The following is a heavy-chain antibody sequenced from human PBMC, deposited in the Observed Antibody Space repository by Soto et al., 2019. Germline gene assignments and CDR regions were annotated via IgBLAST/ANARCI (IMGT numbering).Heavy chain of an antibody. V-gene: IGHV3-30*18. D-gene: IGHD6-19*01. Sequence: QVQLVESGGGVVQPGRSLRLSCAASGFTFSSYGMHWVRQAPGKGLEWVAVISYDGSNKYYADSVKGRFTISRDKSKNTLYLQMNSLRAEDTAVYYCAKDGSGWYAFHWYFDLWGRGTLVTVSS. CDR2: ISYDGSNK. CDR3: AKDGSGWYAFHWYFDL. CDR1: GFTFSSYG. J-gene: IGHJ2*01.